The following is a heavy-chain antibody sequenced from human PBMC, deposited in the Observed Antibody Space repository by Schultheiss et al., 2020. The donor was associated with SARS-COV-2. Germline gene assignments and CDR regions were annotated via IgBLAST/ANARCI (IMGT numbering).Heavy chain of an antibody. CDR2: VSWNGSRT. V-gene: IGHV3-35*01. Sequence: GGSLRLSCAASGFTFSNSDMNWVHQAPGKGLEWVSGVSWNGSRTHYADSVKGRFIISRDNSRNTLYLQTNSLRAEDTAVYYCARGVLRFLEWILDAFDIWGQGTMVTVSS. J-gene: IGHJ3*02. D-gene: IGHD3-3*01. CDR1: GFTFSNSD. CDR3: ARGVLRFLEWILDAFDI.